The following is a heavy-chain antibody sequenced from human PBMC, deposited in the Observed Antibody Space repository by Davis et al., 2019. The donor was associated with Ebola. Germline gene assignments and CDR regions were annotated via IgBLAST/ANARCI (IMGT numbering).Heavy chain of an antibody. CDR1: GYSFTSYW. CDR2: IYPGDSDT. D-gene: IGHD1-26*01. V-gene: IGHV5-51*01. CDR3: ARTLNIVGGTIEY. Sequence: PGGSLRLSCKGSGYSFTSYWIGWVRQMPGKGLEWMGIIYPGDSDTRYSPSFQGQVTISADKSISTAYLQWSSLKASDTAMYYCARTLNIVGGTIEYWGQGTLVTVSS. J-gene: IGHJ4*02.